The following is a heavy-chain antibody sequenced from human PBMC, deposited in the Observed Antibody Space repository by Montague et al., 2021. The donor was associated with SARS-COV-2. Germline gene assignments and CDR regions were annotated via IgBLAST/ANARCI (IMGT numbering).Heavy chain of an antibody. V-gene: IGHV4-59*01. D-gene: IGHD3-16*01. CDR2: AYYVPSTNSAYT. CDR3: ARTWRFGQSYGLDI. Sequence: SETLSLTCTVSGDSITSYYYNWIRLTPGKGLEWNGYAYYVPSTNSAYTNSNPSLKRRVTISLDTSENQFSLTLSSVTAADTAVYYCARTWRFGQSYGLDIWGQGTMVTVSS. J-gene: IGHJ3*02. CDR1: GDSITSYY.